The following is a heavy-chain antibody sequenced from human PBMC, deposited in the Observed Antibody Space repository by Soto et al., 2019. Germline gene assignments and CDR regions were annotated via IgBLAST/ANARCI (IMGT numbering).Heavy chain of an antibody. D-gene: IGHD3-9*01. CDR2: ISYDGSNK. CDR3: AKDREGPYYDILTGSPVVH. Sequence: PGGSLRLSCAASGFTFSSYGMHWVRQAPGKGLEWVAVISYDGSNKYYADSVKGRFTISRDNSKNTLYLQMNSLRAEDTAVYYCAKDREGPYYDILTGSPVVHWGQGTLVTVSS. J-gene: IGHJ4*02. CDR1: GFTFSSYG. V-gene: IGHV3-30*18.